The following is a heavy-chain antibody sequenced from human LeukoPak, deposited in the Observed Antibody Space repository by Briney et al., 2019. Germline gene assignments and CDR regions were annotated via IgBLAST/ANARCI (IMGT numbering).Heavy chain of an antibody. CDR3: ARDPRITMVRGVISWFDP. J-gene: IGHJ5*02. CDR1: GFTVSSNY. V-gene: IGHV3-66*01. CDR2: IYSGGST. D-gene: IGHD3-10*01. Sequence: GGSLRLSCAASGFTVSSNYMSWVRRAPGKGLEWVSVIYSGGSTYYADSVKGRFTISRDNSKNTLYLQMNSLRAEDTAVYYCARDPRITMVRGVISWFDPWGQGTLVTVSS.